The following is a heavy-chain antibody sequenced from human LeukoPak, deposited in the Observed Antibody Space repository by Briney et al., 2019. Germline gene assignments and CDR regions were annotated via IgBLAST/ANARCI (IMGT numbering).Heavy chain of an antibody. D-gene: IGHD3-10*01. CDR3: ATNYYGSGSYYRNLGAFDI. CDR1: GYTLTELS. CDR2: FDPEDGET. V-gene: IGHV1-24*01. Sequence: ASVKVSCKVSGYTLTELSMHWVRQAPGKGLEWMGGFDPEDGETIYAQKFQGRVTMTEDTSTDTAYMELSSLRSEDTAVYYCATNYYGSGSYYRNLGAFDIWGQGTMVTVSS. J-gene: IGHJ3*02.